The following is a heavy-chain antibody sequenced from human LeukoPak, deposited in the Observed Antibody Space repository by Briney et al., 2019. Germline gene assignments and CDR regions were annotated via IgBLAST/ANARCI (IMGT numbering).Heavy chain of an antibody. CDR2: IYYSGST. D-gene: IGHD3-9*01. CDR3: ARHVRTGVRFFDWSVIDS. J-gene: IGHJ4*02. CDR1: GGFINSGY. V-gene: IGHV4-59*08. Sequence: SETLSLTCTVSGGFINSGYWSWIRQTPGKGLEWIGYIYYSGSTNYNPTLTSRVTISVDTSNNQFSLRLNSVTVADTAVYFCARHVRTGVRFFDWSVIDSWGQGTLVTVSS.